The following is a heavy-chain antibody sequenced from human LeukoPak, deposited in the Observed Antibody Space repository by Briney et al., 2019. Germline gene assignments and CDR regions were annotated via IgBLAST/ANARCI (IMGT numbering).Heavy chain of an antibody. D-gene: IGHD5-18*01. CDR2: VSSSGGST. V-gene: IGHV3-23*01. CDR3: AKEGRKTGNTYGYEYDC. Sequence: PGGSLRLSCAASGFTFSSYAMSWVRQAPGKGLEWVSAVSSSGGSTNYADYAKGQFTISRDNSKNTVYLHMNNLRAEDTAVYYCAKEGRKTGNTYGYEYDCWGQGTLVTVSS. CDR1: GFTFSSYA. J-gene: IGHJ4*02.